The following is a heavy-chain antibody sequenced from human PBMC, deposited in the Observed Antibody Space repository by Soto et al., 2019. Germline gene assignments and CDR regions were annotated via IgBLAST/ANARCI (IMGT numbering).Heavy chain of an antibody. CDR1: GGSISSGGYY. D-gene: IGHD3-10*01. J-gene: IGHJ4*02. Sequence: QVQLQESGPGLVKPSQTLSLTCTVSGGSISSGGYYWSWIRQHPGKGLEWIGYIYYSGSTYYNPSLKTRVTXSXXTFKNQFPLKLSSVTAAATAVYYCARGNGSGSVDYWGQGTLVTVSS. CDR3: ARGNGSGSVDY. V-gene: IGHV4-31*03. CDR2: IYYSGST.